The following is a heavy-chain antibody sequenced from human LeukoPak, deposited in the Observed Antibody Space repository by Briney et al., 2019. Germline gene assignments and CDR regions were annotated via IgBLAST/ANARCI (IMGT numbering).Heavy chain of an antibody. CDR3: ARDQVGVQLDGGCFDY. V-gene: IGHV3-33*01. CDR1: GFTFSSYG. D-gene: IGHD2-15*01. Sequence: TGGSLRLSCAASGFTFSSYGMHWVRQAPGKGLEWVAVIWYDGSNKYYADSVKGRFTISRDNSKNTLYLQMNSLRAEDTAVYYCARDQVGVQLDGGCFDYWGQGTLVTVSS. CDR2: IWYDGSNK. J-gene: IGHJ4*02.